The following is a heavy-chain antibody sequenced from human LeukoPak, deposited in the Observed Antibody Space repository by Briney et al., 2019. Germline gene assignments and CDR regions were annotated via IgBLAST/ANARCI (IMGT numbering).Heavy chain of an antibody. J-gene: IGHJ4*02. CDR2: IWYDGSNK. Sequence: GGSLRLSCAASGFIFNNYEMSWVRQAPGKGLEWVAVIWYDGSNKYYADSVKGRFTISRDNSKNTLYLQMNSLRAEDTAVYYCARDPQYSSGWYYFDYWGQGTLVTVSS. CDR3: ARDPQYSSGWYYFDY. CDR1: GFIFNNYE. D-gene: IGHD6-19*01. V-gene: IGHV3-33*08.